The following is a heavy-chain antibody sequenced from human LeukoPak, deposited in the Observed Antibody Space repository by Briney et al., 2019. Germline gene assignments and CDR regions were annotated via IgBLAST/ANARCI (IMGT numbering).Heavy chain of an antibody. J-gene: IGHJ4*02. CDR3: ARVSGAYSYLYGPDFDY. D-gene: IGHD3-22*01. V-gene: IGHV3-30*03. CDR1: GFAFDDYG. Sequence: QTGGSLRLSCAASGFAFDDYGMNWVRQAPGKGLEWVAVISYDGSNKYYADSVKGRFTISRDNSKNTLYLQMNSLRAEDTAVYYCARVSGAYSYLYGPDFDYWGRGTLVTVSS. CDR2: ISYDGSNK.